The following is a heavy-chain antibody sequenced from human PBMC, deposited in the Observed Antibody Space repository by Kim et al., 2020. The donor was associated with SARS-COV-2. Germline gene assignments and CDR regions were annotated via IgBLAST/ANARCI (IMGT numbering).Heavy chain of an antibody. CDR3: ARHTYYYDSSGYNLGY. Sequence: GESLKISCKGSGYSFTSYWISWVRQMPGKGLEWMGRIDPSDSYTNYSPSFQGHVTISADKSISTAYLQWSSLKASDTAMYYCARHTYYYDSSGYNLGYWGQGTLVTVSS. D-gene: IGHD3-22*01. CDR1: GYSFTSYW. V-gene: IGHV5-10-1*01. CDR2: IDPSDSYT. J-gene: IGHJ4*02.